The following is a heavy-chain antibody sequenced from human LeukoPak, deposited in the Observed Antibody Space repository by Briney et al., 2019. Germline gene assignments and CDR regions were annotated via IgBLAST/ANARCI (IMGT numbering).Heavy chain of an antibody. D-gene: IGHD3-3*01. V-gene: IGHV3-23*01. J-gene: IGHJ6*02. CDR3: ARDGSYYDFWSGYYRHGMDV. CDR1: GFTFSSYA. Sequence: PGGSLRLSCAASGFTFSSYAMSWVRQAPGKGLEWVSAISGSGGSTYYADSVKGRFTIPSDNSKNTLYLQMNSLRAEDTAVYYCARDGSYYDFWSGYYRHGMDVWGQGTTVTVSS. CDR2: ISGSGGST.